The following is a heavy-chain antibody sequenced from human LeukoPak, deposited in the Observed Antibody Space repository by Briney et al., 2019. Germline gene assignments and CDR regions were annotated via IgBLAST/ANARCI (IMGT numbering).Heavy chain of an antibody. CDR2: IIGTAQT. J-gene: IGHJ4*02. V-gene: IGHV3-23*01. D-gene: IGHD5-12*01. CDR1: GFTFGTYT. CDR3: AKDLRPDSRYDFDY. Sequence: GGSLRLSCAASGFTFGTYTMSWVRQAPGTGLEWVSTIIGTAQTLYAASVKGRFTISRDNSKNTLYLQMNSLRAEDTAMYFRAKDLRPDSRYDFDYWGQGTLVTVSS.